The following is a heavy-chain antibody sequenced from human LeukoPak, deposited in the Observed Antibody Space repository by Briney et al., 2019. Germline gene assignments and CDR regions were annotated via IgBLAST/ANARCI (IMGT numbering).Heavy chain of an antibody. CDR2: IYYSGST. CDR3: ATSFSGYLGYFDY. J-gene: IGHJ4*02. D-gene: IGHD3-22*01. Sequence: SETLSLTCTVSGGSISSYYWSWIRQPPGKGLEWIGYIYYSGSTNYNPSLKSRVTISVDTSKNQFSLKLSSVTAADTAVYYCATSFSGYLGYFDYWGQGTLVTASS. CDR1: GGSISSYY. V-gene: IGHV4-59*01.